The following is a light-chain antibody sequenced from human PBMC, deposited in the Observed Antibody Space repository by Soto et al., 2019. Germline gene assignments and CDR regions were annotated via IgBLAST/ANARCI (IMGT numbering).Light chain of an antibody. Sequence: QSVLTQPASVSGSPGQSITISCTGTSSDVGGYNYVSWYQLHPGKAPKLIIYEVSNRPSGVSNRFSGSKSGNTASLTISGLQAEDEADYYCSSYTSSTAYVFGTGTKVTV. J-gene: IGLJ1*01. CDR2: EVS. CDR1: SSDVGGYNY. V-gene: IGLV2-14*01. CDR3: SSYTSSTAYV.